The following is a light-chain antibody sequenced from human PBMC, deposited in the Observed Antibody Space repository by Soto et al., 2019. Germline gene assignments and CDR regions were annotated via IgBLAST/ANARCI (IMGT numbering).Light chain of an antibody. CDR2: DNS. J-gene: IGLJ1*01. V-gene: IGLV1-40*01. CDR1: SSNIGAGYD. Sequence: QSVLTQPPSVSGAPGQRVTISCTGSSSNIGAGYDVHWYQQFPGTAPKLLIYDNSDRPSGVPDRFSGSKSGTSASLAITGLQAEDEADYYCQSYDSSLSGYVFGTGTKLTVL. CDR3: QSYDSSLSGYV.